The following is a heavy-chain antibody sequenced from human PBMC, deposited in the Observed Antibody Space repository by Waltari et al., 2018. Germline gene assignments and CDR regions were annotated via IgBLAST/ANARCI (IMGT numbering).Heavy chain of an antibody. D-gene: IGHD5-12*01. CDR1: GGSISSGGYS. CDR3: ARVRRWLQMGGWFDP. CDR2: IYHSGST. Sequence: QLQLQESGSGLVKPSQTLSLTCAVSGGSISSGGYSWSWIRQPPGKGLEWIGYIYHSGSTYYNPSLKSRVTISVDRSKNQFSLKLSSVTAADTAVYYCARVRRWLQMGGWFDPWGQGTLVTVSS. J-gene: IGHJ5*02. V-gene: IGHV4-30-2*01.